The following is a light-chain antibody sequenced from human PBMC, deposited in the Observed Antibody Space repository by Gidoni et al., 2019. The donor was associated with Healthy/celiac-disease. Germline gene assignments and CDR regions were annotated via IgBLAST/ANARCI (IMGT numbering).Light chain of an antibody. CDR3: QQYLQGT. Sequence: EIVLTQSPGTLSLSPGERATLSCRASQSVSSSYLAWYQQKPGQAPRLLIYGASSRATGIPDRFSGSGSGTDFTLTISRLEPEDFAVYYCQQYLQGTFGQGTKVEIK. CDR1: QSVSSSY. V-gene: IGKV3-20*01. CDR2: GAS. J-gene: IGKJ1*01.